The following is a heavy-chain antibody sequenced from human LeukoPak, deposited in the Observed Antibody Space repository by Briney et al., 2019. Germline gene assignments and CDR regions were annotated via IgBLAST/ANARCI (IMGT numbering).Heavy chain of an antibody. Sequence: GGSLRLSCAASGLTFSSYAMSWVRQAPGKGLEWVSSISDSGSSTYYADSVKGRFTISRDNSKNTLYLQMNSLRAEDTAVYYCAKRDYNFWSGYNYWGQGTLVTVSS. D-gene: IGHD3-3*01. J-gene: IGHJ4*02. CDR2: ISDSGSST. CDR1: GLTFSSYA. CDR3: AKRDYNFWSGYNY. V-gene: IGHV3-23*01.